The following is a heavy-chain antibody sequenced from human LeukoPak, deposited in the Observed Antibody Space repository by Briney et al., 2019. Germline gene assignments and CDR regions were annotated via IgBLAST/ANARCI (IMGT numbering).Heavy chain of an antibody. J-gene: IGHJ4*02. CDR1: AFTFTSTS. Sequence: GRSLSPSCAASAFTFTSTSMNSVRQPPGNRLEWISCISSSSRTVNYADSVKGRFTISRDNAKNSLYLQMNSLRDEDTAVYYCARARDGSYDYWGQGTLVTVSS. CDR2: ISSSSRTV. CDR3: ARARDGSYDY. D-gene: IGHD1-26*01. V-gene: IGHV3-48*02.